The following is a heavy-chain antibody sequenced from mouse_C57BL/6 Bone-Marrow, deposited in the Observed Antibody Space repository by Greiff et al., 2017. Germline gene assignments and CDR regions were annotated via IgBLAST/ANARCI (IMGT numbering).Heavy chain of an antibody. V-gene: IGHV1-19*01. Sequence: EVKLVESGPVLVKPGASVKMSCKASGYTFTDYYMNWVKQSHGKSLEWIGVINPYNGGPSSTQKFKGKATLTVDTSSSPAYMELNSLTSEDSAVYYCARGDYGSSYSAMDYWGQGTSVTVSS. CDR3: ARGDYGSSYSAMDY. CDR1: GYTFTDYY. J-gene: IGHJ4*01. D-gene: IGHD1-1*01. CDR2: INPYNGGP.